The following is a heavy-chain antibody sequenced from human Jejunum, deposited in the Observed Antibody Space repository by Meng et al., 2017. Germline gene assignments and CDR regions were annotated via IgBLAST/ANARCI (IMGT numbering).Heavy chain of an antibody. CDR3: AREWSGSYRHFDY. CDR2: IHHSGST. D-gene: IGHD1-26*01. J-gene: IGHJ4*02. CDR1: GGSISTSDW. V-gene: IGHV4-4*02. Sequence: QVQRQGSGPGLLKPSGTLSLTCAVSGGSISTSDWWSWVRQPPGKGLEWIGEIHHSGSTNYNPSLKSRVTISVDKSKNQFSLKLNSVTAADTAVYYCAREWSGSYRHFDYWGQGTLVTVSS.